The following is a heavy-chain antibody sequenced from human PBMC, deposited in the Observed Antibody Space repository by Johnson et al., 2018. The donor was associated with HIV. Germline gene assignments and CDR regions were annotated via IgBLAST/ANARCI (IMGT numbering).Heavy chain of an antibody. CDR3: ARGIAAAPLWAFDI. D-gene: IGHD6-13*01. CDR2: ISSSGSTI. J-gene: IGHJ3*02. V-gene: IGHV3-11*04. CDR1: GFIFRDYY. Sequence: QVQLVESGGGLVKPRGSLRLSCAASGFIFRDYYMSWIRQAPGKGLEWVSYISSSGSTIYYADSVKGRFTISRDNAKNSLYLQMNSLRAEDTAVYYCARGIAAAPLWAFDIWVKGQWSPSLQ.